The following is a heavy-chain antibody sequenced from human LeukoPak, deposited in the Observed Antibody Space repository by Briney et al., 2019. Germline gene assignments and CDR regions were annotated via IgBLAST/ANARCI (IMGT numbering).Heavy chain of an antibody. J-gene: IGHJ3*02. V-gene: IGHV3-30*18. CDR1: GFSFSSHG. CDR3: AKVYYYDSSGGYDAFDI. D-gene: IGHD3-22*01. Sequence: PGGSLRLSCAASGFSFSSHGMHWVRQAPGKGLDWVAVISYDGSSKYYADSVKGRFTISRDNSKNTLYLQMNSLRAEDTAVYYCAKVYYYDSSGGYDAFDIWGQGTMVTVSS. CDR2: ISYDGSSK.